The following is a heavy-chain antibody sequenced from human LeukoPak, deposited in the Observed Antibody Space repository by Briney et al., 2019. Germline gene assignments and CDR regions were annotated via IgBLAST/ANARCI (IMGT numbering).Heavy chain of an antibody. CDR1: GGTLSSYA. J-gene: IGHJ3*02. CDR2: IIPIFGTA. V-gene: IGHV1-69*05. CDR3: ARVPEGTKDAFDI. D-gene: IGHD1-14*01. Sequence: SVKVSCKASGGTLSSYAISWVRQAPGQGLEWMGRIIPIFGTANYAQKFQGRVTITTDESTSTAYMELSSLRSEDTAVYYCARVPEGTKDAFDIWGQGTMVTVSS.